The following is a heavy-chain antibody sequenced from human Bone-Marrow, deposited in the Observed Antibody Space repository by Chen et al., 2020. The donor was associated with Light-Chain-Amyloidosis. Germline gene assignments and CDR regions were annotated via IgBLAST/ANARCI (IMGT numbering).Heavy chain of an antibody. D-gene: IGHD2-21*01. J-gene: IGHJ4*02. V-gene: IGHV3-73*01. Sequence: EVQLVESGGGLVQPGGSLRLACVASGFTFSASGIHWVRQASGKGLEWLCRIRTKNSVYTTSYAAPVEGRFTVSRDDSKTTAYLQMVSLKIEDTALYYCVASHVIVGALESWGQGTLVIVSP. CDR1: GFTFSASG. CDR3: VASHVIVGALES. CDR2: IRTKNSVYTT.